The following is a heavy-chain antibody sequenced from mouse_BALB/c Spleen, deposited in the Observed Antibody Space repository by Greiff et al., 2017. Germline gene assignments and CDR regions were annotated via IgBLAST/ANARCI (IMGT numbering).Heavy chain of an antibody. J-gene: IGHJ4*01. Sequence: EVHLVESGGGLVKPGGSLKLSCAASGFTFSDYYMYWVRQTPEKRLEWVATISDGGSYTYYPDSVKGRFTISRDNAKNNLYLQMSSLKSEDTAMYYCASYRYDYAMDYWGQGTSVTVSS. CDR2: ISDGGSYT. V-gene: IGHV5-4*02. CDR1: GFTFSDYY. CDR3: ASYRYDYAMDY. D-gene: IGHD2-14*01.